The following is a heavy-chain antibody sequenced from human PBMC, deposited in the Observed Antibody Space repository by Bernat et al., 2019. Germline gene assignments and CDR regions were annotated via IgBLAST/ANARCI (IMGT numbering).Heavy chain of an antibody. D-gene: IGHD4-17*01. J-gene: IGHJ6*02. CDR1: GGSISSSSYY. V-gene: IGHV4-39*01. CDR2: IYYSGST. Sequence: QLQLQESGPGLVKPSETLSLTCTVSGGSISSSSYYWGWIRQPPGKGLEWIGSIYYSGSTYYNPSLKSRATISVDTSKNQFSLKLSSVTAADTAVYYCEAVTTSRYYYGMDVWGQGTTVTVSS. CDR3: EAVTTSRYYYGMDV.